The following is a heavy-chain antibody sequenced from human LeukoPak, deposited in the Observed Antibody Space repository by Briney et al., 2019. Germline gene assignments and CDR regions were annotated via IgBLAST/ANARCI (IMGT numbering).Heavy chain of an antibody. V-gene: IGHV3-30*02. D-gene: IGHD3-22*01. CDR2: IRYDGSNK. CDR3: AKDVEYYYDSSGTFDY. J-gene: IGHJ4*02. CDR1: GFTFSSYG. Sequence: GGSLRLSCAASGFTFSSYGMHWVRQAPGKGLEWVAFIRYDGSNKYYADSVKGRFTISRDNSKNTLYLQMNSLRAEDTAVYYCAKDVEYYYDSSGTFDYWGQGTLVTVSS.